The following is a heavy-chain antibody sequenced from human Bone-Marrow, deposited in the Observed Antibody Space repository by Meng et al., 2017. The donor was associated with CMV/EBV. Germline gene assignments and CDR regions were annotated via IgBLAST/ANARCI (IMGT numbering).Heavy chain of an antibody. CDR1: GFTVSSNY. CDR2: IYSGGST. CDR3: ASSSIAARFPDY. V-gene: IGHV3-53*01. D-gene: IGHD6-6*01. J-gene: IGHJ4*02. Sequence: GESLKISCAASGFTVSSNYMSWVRQAPGKGLEWVSVIYSGGSTYYADSVKGRFTISRDNSKNTLYLQMNSLRAEDTAVYYCASSSIAARFPDYWGQGTLVTVPQ.